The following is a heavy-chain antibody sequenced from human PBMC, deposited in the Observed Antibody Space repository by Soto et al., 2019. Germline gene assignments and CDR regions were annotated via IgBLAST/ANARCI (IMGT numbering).Heavy chain of an antibody. CDR3: ARARKIYDFWRDFDY. V-gene: IGHV4-31*03. CDR1: GGSISSGGYY. J-gene: IGHJ4*02. D-gene: IGHD3-3*01. Sequence: QVQLQESGPGLVKPSQTLSLTCTVSGGSISSGGYYWSWIRQHPGKGLEWIGYIYYSGSTYYNPSLKSRVTLSVDTSKNQFSLKLSSVTAADTAVYYCARARKIYDFWRDFDYWGQGTLVTVSS. CDR2: IYYSGST.